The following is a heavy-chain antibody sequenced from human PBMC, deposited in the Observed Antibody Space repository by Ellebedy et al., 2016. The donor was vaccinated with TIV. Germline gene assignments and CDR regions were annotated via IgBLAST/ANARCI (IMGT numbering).Heavy chain of an antibody. J-gene: IGHJ3*02. Sequence: GESLKISCNGSGYSFTSYWIGWVRQMPGKGLEWMGIIYPGDSDTRYSPSFQGQVTISADKSISTAYLQWSSLKASDTAIYYCASEINYDTDHAFDIWGQGTMVTVSS. CDR1: GYSFTSYW. CDR2: IYPGDSDT. CDR3: ASEINYDTDHAFDI. D-gene: IGHD3-9*01. V-gene: IGHV5-51*01.